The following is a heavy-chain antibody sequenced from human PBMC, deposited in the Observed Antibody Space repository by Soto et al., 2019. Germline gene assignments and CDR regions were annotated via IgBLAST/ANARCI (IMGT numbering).Heavy chain of an antibody. CDR3: ARAVRSGSYPYYYYGMDV. Sequence: PGGSLRLSCAASGFTFSNYWIHWVRQAPGKGLVWVSRINSDGTSTSYADSVKGRFTISRDNAKNTLYLQMNSLRVEDTAVYYCARAVRSGSYPYYYYGMDVWGQGT. CDR2: INSDGTST. CDR1: GFTFSNYW. V-gene: IGHV3-74*01. J-gene: IGHJ6*02. D-gene: IGHD3-10*01.